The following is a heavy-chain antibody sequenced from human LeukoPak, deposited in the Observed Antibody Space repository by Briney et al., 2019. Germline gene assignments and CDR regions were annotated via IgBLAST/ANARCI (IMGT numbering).Heavy chain of an antibody. CDR1: GGSFSGYY. Sequence: PSETLSLTCAVDGGSFSGYYWSWIRQPPGKGLEWIGEINHSGSTYYNPSLKSRVTISVDTSKNQFSLKLSSVTAADTAVYYCARGRWGRDAYSSRSYWYFDLWGRGTLVTVSS. CDR2: INHSGST. D-gene: IGHD5-24*01. CDR3: ARGRWGRDAYSSRSYWYFDL. V-gene: IGHV4-34*01. J-gene: IGHJ2*01.